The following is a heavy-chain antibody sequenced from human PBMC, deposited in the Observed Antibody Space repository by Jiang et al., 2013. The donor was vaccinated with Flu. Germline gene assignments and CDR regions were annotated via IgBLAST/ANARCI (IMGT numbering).Heavy chain of an antibody. D-gene: IGHD3-9*01. CDR2: LYHGST. Sequence: SLTCTVSGGSISSGSYYWSPDPAARREGTGVDWAYLYHGSTNYNPSLKSRVTISVDTSKNQFSLKLSSVTAADTAVYYCARDYDILTGYFNWFDPWGQGTLVTVSS. CDR3: ARDYDILTGYFNWFDP. V-gene: IGHV4-61*02. J-gene: IGHJ5*02. CDR1: GGSISSGSYY.